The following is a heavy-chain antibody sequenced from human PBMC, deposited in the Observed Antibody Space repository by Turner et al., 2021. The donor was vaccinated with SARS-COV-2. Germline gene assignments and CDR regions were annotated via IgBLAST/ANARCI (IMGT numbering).Heavy chain of an antibody. CDR3: AKEIGNSADF. CDR2: ISWSSGNI. J-gene: IGHJ4*02. D-gene: IGHD1-1*01. CDR1: GFIFDESA. Sequence: EVQLVESGGVLVQPGRSLRLSCAASGFIFDESAMHWVRQAPGKGLEWVSGISWSSGNIGYADSVKGRFTISRDNAKNSLYLLMNNLRGEDTAFYYCAKEIGNSADFWGQGTLVNVSS. V-gene: IGHV3-9*01.